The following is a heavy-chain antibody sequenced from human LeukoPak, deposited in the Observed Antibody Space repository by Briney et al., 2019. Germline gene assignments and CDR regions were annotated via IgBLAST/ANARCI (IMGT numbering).Heavy chain of an antibody. Sequence: ASVKVSCKASGYTFIGYYIHWVRQAPGQGLEWMGWINPNSGATNYAQKFQGRVTMTRDTSINTAYMELSRLRSDDTAVYYCAREKAAGTPGLDAFDIWGQGTMVTVSS. V-gene: IGHV1-2*02. J-gene: IGHJ3*02. CDR1: GYTFIGYY. CDR3: AREKAAGTPGLDAFDI. CDR2: INPNSGAT. D-gene: IGHD6-13*01.